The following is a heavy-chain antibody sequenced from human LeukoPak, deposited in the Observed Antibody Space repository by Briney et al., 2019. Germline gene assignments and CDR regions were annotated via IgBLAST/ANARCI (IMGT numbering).Heavy chain of an antibody. CDR2: IKQDGTEK. D-gene: IGHD6-6*01. CDR3: ARDIRIAALLNYYMDV. Sequence: PGGSLRLSCAASGFTFTTYWMSWVRQPPGKGLEWVANIKQDGTEKYYVDSVKGRFTISRDNAKNSLYLQMNSLRAEDTAVYYCARDIRIAALLNYYMDVWGKGTTVTVSS. V-gene: IGHV3-7*01. J-gene: IGHJ6*03. CDR1: GFTFTTYW.